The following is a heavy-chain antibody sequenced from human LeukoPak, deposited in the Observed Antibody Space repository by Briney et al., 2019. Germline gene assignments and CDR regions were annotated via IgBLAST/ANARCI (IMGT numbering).Heavy chain of an antibody. Sequence: SETLSLTCAVYGGSFSGYYWSWIRQPPGKGLEWIGEINHSGSTNYNPSLKSRVTISVDTSKNQFSLKLSSVTAADTAVYYCARVVVVVAASYYSYYYMDVWGKGTTVTVSS. CDR1: GGSFSGYY. CDR3: ARVVVVVAASYYSYYYMDV. J-gene: IGHJ6*03. V-gene: IGHV4-34*01. D-gene: IGHD2-15*01. CDR2: INHSGST.